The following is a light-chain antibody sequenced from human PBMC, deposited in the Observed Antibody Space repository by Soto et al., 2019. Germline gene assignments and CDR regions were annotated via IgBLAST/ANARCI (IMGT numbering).Light chain of an antibody. V-gene: IGKV3-15*01. CDR3: QQYGNSPGT. CDR1: QGINRN. CDR2: GVS. J-gene: IGKJ1*01. Sequence: VMTQSPATLSVSPGERDTLSCRASQGINRNLAWYHHKPGQAPRLLIYGVSTRATGIPARFSGSGSGTDFTLTISRLEPEDFAVYYCQQYGNSPGTFGQGTKVDIK.